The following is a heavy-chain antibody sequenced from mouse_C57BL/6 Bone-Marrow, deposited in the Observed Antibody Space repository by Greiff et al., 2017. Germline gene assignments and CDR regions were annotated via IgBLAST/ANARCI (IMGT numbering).Heavy chain of an antibody. V-gene: IGHV2-2*01. D-gene: IGHD1-1*01. CDR3: ARNGYGSSFWYFDV. J-gene: IGHJ1*03. CDR1: GFSLTSYG. Sequence: VQLQESGPGLVQPSQSLSITCTVSGFSLTSYGVHWVRQSPGKGLEWLGVIWSGGSTDYNAAFISRLSISKDNYNSQVFFKMNSLQADDTAIYYCARNGYGSSFWYFDVWGTGTTVTVSS. CDR2: IWSGGST.